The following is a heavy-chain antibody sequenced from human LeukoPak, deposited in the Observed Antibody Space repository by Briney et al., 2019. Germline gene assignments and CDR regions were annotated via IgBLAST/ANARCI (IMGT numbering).Heavy chain of an antibody. CDR2: MNPNSGNT. J-gene: IGHJ4*02. Sequence: ASVKVSCXASGGTFSSYAISWVRQATGQGLEWMGWMNPNSGNTGYAQKFQGRVTITRNTSISTAYMELSSLRSEDTAVYYCARGEIFDYWGQGTLVTVSS. CDR1: GGTFSSYA. CDR3: ARGEIFDY. D-gene: IGHD5-24*01. V-gene: IGHV1-8*03.